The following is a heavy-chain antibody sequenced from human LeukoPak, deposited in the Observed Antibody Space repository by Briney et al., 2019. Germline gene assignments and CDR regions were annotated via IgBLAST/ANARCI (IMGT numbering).Heavy chain of an antibody. CDR2: FDPEDGET. V-gene: IGHV1-24*01. CDR3: ATPMRYDSSGSLVY. J-gene: IGHJ4*02. Sequence: GASVKVSCKVSGYTLTELSMHRVRQAPGKGLEWMGGFDPEDGETIYAQKFQGRVTMTEDTSTDTAYMELSSLRSEDTAVYYCATPMRYDSSGSLVYWGQGTLVTVSS. CDR1: GYTLTELS. D-gene: IGHD3-22*01.